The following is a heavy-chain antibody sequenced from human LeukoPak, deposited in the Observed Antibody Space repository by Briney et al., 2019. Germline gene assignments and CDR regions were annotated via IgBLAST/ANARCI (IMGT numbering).Heavy chain of an antibody. CDR2: ISSGGGSI. V-gene: IGHV3-23*01. J-gene: IGHJ4*02. CDR3: ASSPLAARPILDY. Sequence: SGGSLRLSCAASEFTFSNYAMNGVRQAPGKRPEWVSGISSGGGSIYYADSVKGRFTISRDNSKNTLYLQMNSLRAEDTAVYYCASSPLAARPILDYWGQGTLVTVSS. CDR1: EFTFSNYA. D-gene: IGHD6-6*01.